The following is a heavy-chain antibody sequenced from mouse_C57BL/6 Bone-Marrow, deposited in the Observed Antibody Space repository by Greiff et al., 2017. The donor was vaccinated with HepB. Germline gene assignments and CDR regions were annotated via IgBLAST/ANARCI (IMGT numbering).Heavy chain of an antibody. J-gene: IGHJ4*01. Sequence: QVQLQQSGAELVRPGTSVKMSCKASGYTFTNYWIGWAKQRPGHGLEWIGDIYPGGGYTNYNEKFKGKATLTADKSSSTAYMQFSSLTSEYSAIYYCARSPPLYDYDNYYAMDYWGQGTSVTVSS. V-gene: IGHV1-63*01. D-gene: IGHD2-4*01. CDR3: ARSPPLYDYDNYYAMDY. CDR2: IYPGGGYT. CDR1: GYTFTNYW.